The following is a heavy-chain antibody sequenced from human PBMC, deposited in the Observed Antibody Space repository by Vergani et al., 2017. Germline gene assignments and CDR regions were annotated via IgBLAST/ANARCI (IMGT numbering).Heavy chain of an antibody. CDR3: ARDLTRIPLYSSSWYRSYYYGMDV. CDR1: GFTFSSYG. D-gene: IGHD6-13*01. V-gene: IGHV3-33*01. CDR2: IWYDGSNK. J-gene: IGHJ6*02. Sequence: QVQLVESGGGVVQPGRSLRLSCAASGFTFSSYGMHWVRQAPGKGLEWVAVIWYDGSNKYYADSVKGRFTISRDNSKNTLYLQMNSLRAEDTAVYYCARDLTRIPLYSSSWYRSYYYGMDVWGQGTTVTVSS.